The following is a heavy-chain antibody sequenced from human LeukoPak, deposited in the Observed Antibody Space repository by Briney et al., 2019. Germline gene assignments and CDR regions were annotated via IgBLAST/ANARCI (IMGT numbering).Heavy chain of an antibody. Sequence: SETLSLTRTVSGASLSSSSYYWGWIRQPPGKGLEWLGNIYYSGSTYYNPSLKSRVTLSVDISKNQLSLKLSSVTAADTAVYYCTRRHYHLLTGYYQSDHWGQGILVTVSS. CDR1: GASLSSSSYY. V-gene: IGHV4-39*01. D-gene: IGHD3-9*01. J-gene: IGHJ4*02. CDR2: IYYSGST. CDR3: TRRHYHLLTGYYQSDH.